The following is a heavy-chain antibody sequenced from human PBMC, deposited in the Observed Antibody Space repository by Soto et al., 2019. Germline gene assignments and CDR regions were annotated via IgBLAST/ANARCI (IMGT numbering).Heavy chain of an antibody. V-gene: IGHV3-30-3*01. CDR3: ARGIYGREDYYYYYGMDV. CDR2: ISYDGSNK. Sequence: GGSLRLSCAASGFTFSSYAMHWVRQAPGNGLEWVAVISYDGSNKYYADSVKGRFTISRDNSKNTLYLQMNSLRAEDTAVYYCARGIYGREDYYYYYGMDVWGQGTTVTVSS. J-gene: IGHJ6*02. CDR1: GFTFSSYA. D-gene: IGHD1-26*01.